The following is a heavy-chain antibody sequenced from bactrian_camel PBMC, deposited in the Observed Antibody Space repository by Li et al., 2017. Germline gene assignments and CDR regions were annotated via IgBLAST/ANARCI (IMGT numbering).Heavy chain of an antibody. CDR3: AKGAGTEWPASFAY. J-gene: IGHJ6*01. D-gene: IGHD1*01. CDR2: LGWNGRTF. Sequence: HVQLVESGGGSVQAGGSLRLSCTGFDYTYVRACMGWFRQAPEKAREGTSCLGWNGRTFHYADSVKGRFTFSRDNAKNTLYLQFNSLKTEDMAMYYCAKGAGTEWPASFAYWGQGTQVTVS. CDR1: DYTYVRAC. V-gene: IGHV3S60*01.